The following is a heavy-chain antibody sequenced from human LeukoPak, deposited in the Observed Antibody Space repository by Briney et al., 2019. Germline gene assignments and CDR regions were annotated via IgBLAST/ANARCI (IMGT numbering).Heavy chain of an antibody. CDR1: GFTFSSYA. CDR2: ISGSGGST. CDR3: AKDRRYSSGYYYVPIEGFDY. D-gene: IGHD3-22*01. Sequence: HTGGSLRLSCAASGFTFSSYAMSWVRQAPGKGLEWVPAISGSGGSTYYADSVKGRFTISRDNSKITLYLQMNSLRAEDTAVYYCAKDRRYSSGYYYVPIEGFDYWGQGTLVTVSS. V-gene: IGHV3-23*01. J-gene: IGHJ4*02.